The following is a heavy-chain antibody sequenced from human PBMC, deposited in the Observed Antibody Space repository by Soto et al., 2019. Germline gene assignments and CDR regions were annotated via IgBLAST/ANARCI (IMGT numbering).Heavy chain of an antibody. J-gene: IGHJ3*02. CDR1: GFTFSSYA. V-gene: IGHV3-30-3*01. D-gene: IGHD1-26*01. CDR3: ARRGADAFDI. CDR2: ISYDGSNK. Sequence: GGSLRLSCAASGFTFSSYAMHWVRQAPGKGLEWVAVISYDGSNKYYADSVKGRFTISRDNSKNTLYLQMNSLRAEDTAVYYCARRGADAFDIWGQGTMVTVSS.